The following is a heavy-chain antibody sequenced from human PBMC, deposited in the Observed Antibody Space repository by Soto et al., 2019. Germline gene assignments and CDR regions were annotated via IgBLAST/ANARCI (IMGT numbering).Heavy chain of an antibody. J-gene: IGHJ5*02. CDR2: IYWNDDK. D-gene: IGHD3-10*01. CDR3: AHIPPLLRFGELLNRENWFAP. Sequence: QITLKESGPTLVKPTQTLTLTCTFSGFSLSTSGVGVGWIRQPPVKALEWLALIYWNDDKRYSPSLKSRHTITNDTSKDQIVLTMTNMDPVDTATYYCAHIPPLLRFGELLNRENWFAPWGQGTLVTVCS. V-gene: IGHV2-5*01. CDR1: GFSLSTSGVG.